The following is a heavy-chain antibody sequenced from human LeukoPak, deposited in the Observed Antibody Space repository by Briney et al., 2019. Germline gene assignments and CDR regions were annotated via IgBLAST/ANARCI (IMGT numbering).Heavy chain of an antibody. CDR3: AKGPLRSWALLAEYFQH. D-gene: IGHD6-13*01. Sequence: GGSLRLSCAASGFTFDDYTMHWVRQAPGKGLEWVSLISWDGGSTYYADSVKGRFTISRDNSKNSLYLQMNSLRTEDTALYYCAKGPLRSWALLAEYFQHWGQGTLVTVSS. J-gene: IGHJ1*01. CDR1: GFTFDDYT. V-gene: IGHV3-43*01. CDR2: ISWDGGST.